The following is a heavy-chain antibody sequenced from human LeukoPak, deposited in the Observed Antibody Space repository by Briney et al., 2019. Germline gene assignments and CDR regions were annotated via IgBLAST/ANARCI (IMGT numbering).Heavy chain of an antibody. Sequence: PGGSLRLFCAASGFTFSSYSMNWVRKVPGKQLKWISSISSSSSYIYYADSVNVRFTISRDNAKNSLYLQMNSLRAEDTAVYFFFFKQKTSYDILTGYSAPAAFDIWGQGTMVTVSS. CDR1: GFTFSSYS. CDR3: FFKQKTSYDILTGYSAPAAFDI. D-gene: IGHD3-9*01. V-gene: IGHV3-21*01. CDR2: ISSSSSYI. J-gene: IGHJ3*02.